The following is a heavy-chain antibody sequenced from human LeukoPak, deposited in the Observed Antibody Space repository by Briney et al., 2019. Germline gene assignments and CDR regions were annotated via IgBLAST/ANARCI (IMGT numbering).Heavy chain of an antibody. Sequence: GGSLRLSCAASGFTFSSYAMSWVRQVPGKGLEWVSAISGSGGSTYYADSVKGRFTISRDNSKSTLYLQMNSLRAEDTAVYYCAKGSAIVVVNDAFDIWGQGTMVTVSS. V-gene: IGHV3-23*01. CDR3: AKGSAIVVVNDAFDI. J-gene: IGHJ3*02. CDR2: ISGSGGST. CDR1: GFTFSSYA. D-gene: IGHD3-22*01.